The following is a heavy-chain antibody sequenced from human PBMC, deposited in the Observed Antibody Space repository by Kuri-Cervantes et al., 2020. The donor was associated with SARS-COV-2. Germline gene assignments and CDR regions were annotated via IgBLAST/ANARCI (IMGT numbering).Heavy chain of an antibody. J-gene: IGHJ4*02. Sequence: GESLKISCAASGFTFSSYSMNWVRQAPGKGLEWVSYISSSSSTIYYADSVKGRFTISRDNAKNSLYLQMNSLRAEDTAVYYCARGRLRFLEWLAYYFDYWGQGTLVTVSS. V-gene: IGHV3-48*01. D-gene: IGHD3-3*01. CDR2: ISSSSSTI. CDR3: ARGRLRFLEWLAYYFDY. CDR1: GFTFSSYS.